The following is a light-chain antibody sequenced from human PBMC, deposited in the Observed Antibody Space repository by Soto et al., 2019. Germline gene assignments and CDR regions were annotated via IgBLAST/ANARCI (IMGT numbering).Light chain of an antibody. CDR2: GAS. J-gene: IGKJ1*01. CDR3: QQYGSSPRT. Sequence: EIVLTQSPGTLSLSPGERATLSCRASQSVSSSYLAWYQQKPGQAPRLLIYGASSRATGIPDRFSGNGSGTDFTLTISRLEPEDFAVYYCQQYGSSPRTFGQWTKVEIK. CDR1: QSVSSSY. V-gene: IGKV3-20*01.